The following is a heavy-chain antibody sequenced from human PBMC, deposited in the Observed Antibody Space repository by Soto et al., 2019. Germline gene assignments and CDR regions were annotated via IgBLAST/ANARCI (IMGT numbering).Heavy chain of an antibody. J-gene: IGHJ4*02. V-gene: IGHV4-39*01. CDR3: ARQRLLRLKPDFDI. CDR2: MYYSGSS. D-gene: IGHD2-21*02. CDR1: GGSTSDKSYF. Sequence: SETLSLTCSVSGGSTSDKSYFWGWVRQSPGKGLEWIGSMYYSGSSYYNPSLKSRVAISVDTSKNQFSLKLRSVTAADTAVYFCARQRLLRLKPDFDIWGQGALVTVSS.